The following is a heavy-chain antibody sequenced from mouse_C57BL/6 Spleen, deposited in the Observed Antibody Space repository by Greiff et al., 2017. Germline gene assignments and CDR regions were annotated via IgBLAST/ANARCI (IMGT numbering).Heavy chain of an antibody. Sequence: EVKLVESEGGLVQPGSSMKLSCTASGFTFSDYYMAWVRQVPEKGLEWVANINYDGSSTYYLDSLKSRFIISRDNAKNILYLQMSSLKSADTATYYCARESGALAYWGQGTLVTVSA. D-gene: IGHD4-1*01. V-gene: IGHV5-16*01. J-gene: IGHJ3*01. CDR2: INYDGSST. CDR1: GFTFSDYY. CDR3: ARESGALAY.